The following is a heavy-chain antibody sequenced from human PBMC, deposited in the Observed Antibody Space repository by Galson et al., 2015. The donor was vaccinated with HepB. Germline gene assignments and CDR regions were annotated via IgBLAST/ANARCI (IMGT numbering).Heavy chain of an antibody. CDR2: ISYDGGYR. V-gene: IGHV3-30*18. Sequence: SLRLSCAASGFTFSNYNMNWVRQAPGKGLEWMAVISYDGGYRYYADSVKGRFTISRDNSKNTLYLQMNRLRPEDTAVYYCAKDKAVGYNSWSGAYYDAFDVWGQGTMVTVSS. CDR3: AKDKAVGYNSWSGAYYDAFDV. J-gene: IGHJ3*01. CDR1: GFTFSNYN. D-gene: IGHD3-3*01.